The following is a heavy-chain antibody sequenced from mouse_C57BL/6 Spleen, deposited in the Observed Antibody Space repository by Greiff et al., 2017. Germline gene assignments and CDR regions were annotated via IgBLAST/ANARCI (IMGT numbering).Heavy chain of an antibody. J-gene: IGHJ2*01. V-gene: IGHV1-55*01. CDR1: GYTFTSYW. D-gene: IGHD1-1*01. CDR2: IYPGSGST. Sequence: VKLQQPGAELVKPGASVKMSCKASGYTFTSYWITWVKQRPGQGLEWIGDIYPGSGSTNYNEKFKSKATLTVDTSSSTAYMQLSSLTSEDSAVYYCAREDYGSSSPYYFDYWGQGTTLTVSS. CDR3: AREDYGSSSPYYFDY.